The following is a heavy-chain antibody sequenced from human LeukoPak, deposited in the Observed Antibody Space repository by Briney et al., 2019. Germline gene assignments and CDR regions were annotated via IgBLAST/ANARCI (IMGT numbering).Heavy chain of an antibody. CDR3: ARDKEWELLYLFDY. CDR2: ISSSSSYI. J-gene: IGHJ4*02. D-gene: IGHD1-26*01. V-gene: IGHV3-21*01. Sequence: PGGSLRLSCAASGFTFSSYWMHWVRQAPGKGLEWVSSISSSSSYIYYADSVKGRFTISRDNAKNSLYLQMNSLRAEDTAVYYCARDKEWELLYLFDYWGQGTLVTVSS. CDR1: GFTFSSYW.